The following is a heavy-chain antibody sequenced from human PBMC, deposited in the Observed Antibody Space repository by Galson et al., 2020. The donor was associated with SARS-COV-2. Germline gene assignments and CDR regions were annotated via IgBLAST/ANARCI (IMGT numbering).Heavy chain of an antibody. CDR1: GGSLSSSRYY. J-gene: IGHJ4*02. Sequence: SETLSLTCTVSGGSLSSSRYYWAWLRPPPGKGLEWIGSMYYSGSTYYNPSLKSRVTMSVDTSKNQFSLKLSSVTAADTAVFYCARFEYRSSMFDYWGQGTLVTVSS. CDR3: ARFEYRSSMFDY. D-gene: IGHD6-13*01. CDR2: MYYSGST. V-gene: IGHV4-39*01.